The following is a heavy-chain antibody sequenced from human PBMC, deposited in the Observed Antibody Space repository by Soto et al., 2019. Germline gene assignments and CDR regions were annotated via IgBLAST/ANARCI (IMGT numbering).Heavy chain of an antibody. CDR3: ARDRRAHYYDSSGYYY. J-gene: IGHJ4*02. Sequence: ASVKVSCKASGYTFPSYYMHWVRQAPGQGLEWMGIINPSGGSTSYAQKFQGRVTMTRDTSTSTVYMELSSLRSEDTAVYYCARDRRAHYYDSSGYYYWGQGTLVTVSS. V-gene: IGHV1-46*01. CDR1: GYTFPSYY. D-gene: IGHD3-22*01. CDR2: INPSGGST.